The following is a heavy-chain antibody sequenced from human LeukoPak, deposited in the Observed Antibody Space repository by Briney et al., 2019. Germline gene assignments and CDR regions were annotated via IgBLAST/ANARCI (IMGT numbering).Heavy chain of an antibody. D-gene: IGHD6-13*01. J-gene: IGHJ6*02. CDR2: ISSNGGST. CDR3: ARVGYTSYYYYGIDV. CDR1: RFTFSSYA. Sequence: GGSLRLSCAASRFTFSSYAMHWVRQAPGKGLEYVSAISSNGGSTYYANSVKGRFTISRDNSKNTLYLQMGSLRAEDMAVYYCARVGYTSYYYYGIDVWGQGTTVTVSS. V-gene: IGHV3-64*01.